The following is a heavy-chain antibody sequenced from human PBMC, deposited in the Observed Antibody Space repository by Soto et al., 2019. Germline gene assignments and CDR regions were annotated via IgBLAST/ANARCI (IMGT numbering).Heavy chain of an antibody. Sequence: SETLSLTCTVSGGSITGYYWSWIRQPPGKGPEWIGNIHYSGSTNYNPSLKSRVTISVDTSKNQFSLRLSSVTAAETAVYYCARGRVFARNWFDIWGQGKLVTVS. CDR2: IHYSGST. CDR1: GGSITGYY. V-gene: IGHV4-59*08. CDR3: ARGRVFARNWFDI. D-gene: IGHD6-6*01. J-gene: IGHJ5*02.